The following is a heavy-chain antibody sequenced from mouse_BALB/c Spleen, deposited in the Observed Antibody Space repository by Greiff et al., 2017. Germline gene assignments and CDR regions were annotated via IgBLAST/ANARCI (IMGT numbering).Heavy chain of an antibody. CDR2: INPGSGGT. CDR3: ARSTNAMDY. V-gene: IGHV1-54*03. CDR1: GYAFTNYL. Sequence: QVQLKQSGAELVRPGTSVKVSCKASGYAFTNYLIEWVKQRPGQGLEWIGVINPGSGGTNYNEKFKGKATLTADKSSSTAYMQLSSLTSDDSAVYFCARSTNAMDYWGQGTSVTVSS. J-gene: IGHJ4*01.